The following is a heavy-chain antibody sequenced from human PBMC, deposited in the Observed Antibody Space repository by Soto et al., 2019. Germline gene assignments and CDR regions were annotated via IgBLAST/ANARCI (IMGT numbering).Heavy chain of an antibody. CDR3: TRDPYSSSWGGWFDP. J-gene: IGHJ5*02. CDR2: ISSSSSYI. CDR1: GFTFSTYS. D-gene: IGHD6-13*01. V-gene: IGHV3-21*01. Sequence: EVQLVESGGGLVKPGGSLRLSCAASGFTFSTYSMNWVRQAPGKGLEWVSSISSSSSYIYYADSVKGRFTISRDNAKNSLYLQMNSLRAEDTAVYYCTRDPYSSSWGGWFDPWGQGTLVTVSS.